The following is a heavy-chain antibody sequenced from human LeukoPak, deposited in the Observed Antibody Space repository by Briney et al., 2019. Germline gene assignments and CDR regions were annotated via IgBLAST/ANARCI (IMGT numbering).Heavy chain of an antibody. Sequence: SETLSLTCAVYGGSFSGYYWSWIRQPPGKGLEWIGEINHSGSTNYNPSLKSRVTISGDTSKNQFSLKLSSVTAADTAVYYCARKLRITIFGVVTYYYYYMDVWGKGTTVTVSS. CDR1: GGSFSGYY. V-gene: IGHV4-34*01. D-gene: IGHD3-3*01. CDR3: ARKLRITIFGVVTYYYYYMDV. J-gene: IGHJ6*03. CDR2: INHSGST.